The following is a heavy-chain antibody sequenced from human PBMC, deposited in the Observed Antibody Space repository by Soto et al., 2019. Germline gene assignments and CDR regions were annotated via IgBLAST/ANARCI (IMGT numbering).Heavy chain of an antibody. CDR1: AGSISSSNW. CDR2: IYHSGST. Sequence: IXLAVSAGSISSSNWYRWVRQPPGKGLEWIGEIYHSGSTNYNPSLKSRVTISVDKSKNQFSLKLSSVTAADTAVYYCARITMVRGADDAFDTWGQGTMVTVSS. V-gene: IGHV4-4*02. D-gene: IGHD3-10*01. CDR3: ARITMVRGADDAFDT. J-gene: IGHJ3*02.